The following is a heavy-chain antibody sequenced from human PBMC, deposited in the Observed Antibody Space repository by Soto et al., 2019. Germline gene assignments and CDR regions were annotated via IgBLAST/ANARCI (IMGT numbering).Heavy chain of an antibody. CDR3: ARDGTLYDSSAYYYLY. D-gene: IGHD3-22*01. CDR1: GGTFSRYT. Sequence: QVQLVQSGAEVKKPGSSVKVSCKASGGTFSRYTITWVRQAPGQGLEWMGGITPMFGTPNYAQKFQGRVTITADESTSTAYMELSSLRSEDTAMYYCARDGTLYDSSAYYYLYWGRGTLVTVSS. J-gene: IGHJ4*02. CDR2: ITPMFGTP. V-gene: IGHV1-69*01.